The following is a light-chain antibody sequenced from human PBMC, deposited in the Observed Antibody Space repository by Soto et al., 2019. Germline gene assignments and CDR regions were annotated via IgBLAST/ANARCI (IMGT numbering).Light chain of an antibody. CDR1: SSDVGGYNY. Sequence: QSALTQPASVSGSPGQSITISYTGTSSDVGGYNYVSWYQQHPGKAPKLMIYDVSNRPSGVSNRFSGSKSGNTASLTISGLQAEDEADYYCSSYTSSSTPSFGGGTKLTVL. V-gene: IGLV2-14*01. CDR2: DVS. J-gene: IGLJ2*01. CDR3: SSYTSSSTPS.